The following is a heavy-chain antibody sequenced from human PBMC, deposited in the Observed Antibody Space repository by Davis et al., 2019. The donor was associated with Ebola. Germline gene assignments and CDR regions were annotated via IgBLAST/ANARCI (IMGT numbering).Heavy chain of an antibody. CDR2: ISDRSEHT. V-gene: IGHV3-23*01. D-gene: IGHD3-9*01. CDR3: TTRLVHHFDY. CDR1: GFTFSSYT. Sequence: GESLKISCAASGFTFSSYTMNWVRQAPGKGLEWVSTISDRSEHTHYADSVKGRFTISRDDSKNTVFLHMNTLRAEDTAIYYCTTRLVHHFDYWGQGILVTVSA. J-gene: IGHJ4*02.